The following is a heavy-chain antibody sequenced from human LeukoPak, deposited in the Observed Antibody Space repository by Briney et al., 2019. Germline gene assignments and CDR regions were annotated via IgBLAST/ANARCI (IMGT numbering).Heavy chain of an antibody. D-gene: IGHD1-26*01. CDR2: IYYSGST. V-gene: IGHV4-59*08. CDR3: ARHKWELRYFDL. J-gene: IGHJ2*01. Sequence: SETLSLTCAVYGGSCSDYYCSWIRQPPGKGLEWIGYIYYSGSTNYNPSLKSRVTISVDTSKNQFSLKLSSVTAADTAVYYCARHKWELRYFDLWGRGTLVTVSS. CDR1: GGSCSDYY.